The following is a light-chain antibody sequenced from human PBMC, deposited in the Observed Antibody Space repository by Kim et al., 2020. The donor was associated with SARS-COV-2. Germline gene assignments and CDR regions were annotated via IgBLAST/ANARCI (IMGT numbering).Light chain of an antibody. V-gene: IGKV3-11*01. CDR2: DAS. CDR1: QSINIY. CDR3: HQRNNSQLT. J-gene: IGKJ1*01. Sequence: EIVLTQSPATLSLSPGERATLSCRASQSINIYLAWYQQKPVQAPRLLIYDASNRATGIPATFTSSGSGTDCSPTISSLQHEDFAVYYYHQRNNSQLTFGEGTKVDIK.